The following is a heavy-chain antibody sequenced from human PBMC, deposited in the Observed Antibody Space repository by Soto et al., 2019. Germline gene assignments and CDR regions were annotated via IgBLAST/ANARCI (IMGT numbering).Heavy chain of an antibody. CDR2: INAGNGNT. J-gene: IGHJ4*02. Sequence: GASVKVSFKASGYTFTSYAMHWLRQAPGQRLEWMGWINAGNGNTKYSQKFQGRVTITRDTSASTAYMELSSLRSEDTAVYYCAREKAYSYGYWRYFDYWGQGTLVTVSS. CDR1: GYTFTSYA. CDR3: AREKAYSYGYWRYFDY. V-gene: IGHV1-3*01. D-gene: IGHD5-18*01.